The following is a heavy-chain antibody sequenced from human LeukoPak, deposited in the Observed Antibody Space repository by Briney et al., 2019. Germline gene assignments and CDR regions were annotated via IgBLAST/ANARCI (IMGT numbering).Heavy chain of an antibody. Sequence: QTGGSLRLSCAASGFTFSSYWMSWVRQAPGKGLEWVANIKQDGSEKYYVDSVKGRFTISRDNAKNSLYLQMNSLRAEDTAVYYCAREIYYDSSGYYLYWGQGTLVTVSS. D-gene: IGHD3-22*01. CDR1: GFTFSSYW. CDR2: IKQDGSEK. CDR3: AREIYYDSSGYYLY. V-gene: IGHV3-7*01. J-gene: IGHJ4*02.